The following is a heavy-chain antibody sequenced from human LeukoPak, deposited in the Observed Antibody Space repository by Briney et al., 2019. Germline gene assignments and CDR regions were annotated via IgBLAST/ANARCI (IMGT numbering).Heavy chain of an antibody. CDR3: ARRHSSGAFDP. D-gene: IGHD3-10*01. J-gene: IGHJ5*02. Sequence: PSETLSLTCTVSGGSISSSSYYWGSIRQPPGEGLEWIGSVYYSGSTYYDPSVKSPVTISVDTSKNQFSLKLNSVTAADTAVYFCARRHSSGAFDPWGQGTLVTVSS. CDR2: VYYSGST. V-gene: IGHV4-39*01. CDR1: GGSISSSSYY.